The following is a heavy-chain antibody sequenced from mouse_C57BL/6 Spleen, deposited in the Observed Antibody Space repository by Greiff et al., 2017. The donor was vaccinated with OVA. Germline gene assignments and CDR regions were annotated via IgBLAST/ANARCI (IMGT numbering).Heavy chain of an antibody. J-gene: IGHJ2*01. CDR2: IDPEDGDT. Sequence: VQLQQSGAELVRPGASVKLSCTASGFNIKDYYMHWVKQRPEQGLEWIGRIDPEDGDTEYAPNFQGKATMTADTSSNTAYLQLSSLTSEDTAVYYCTTGGERYYFCYWGQGTTLTVSS. V-gene: IGHV14-1*01. CDR3: TTGGERYYFCY. CDR1: GFNIKDYY.